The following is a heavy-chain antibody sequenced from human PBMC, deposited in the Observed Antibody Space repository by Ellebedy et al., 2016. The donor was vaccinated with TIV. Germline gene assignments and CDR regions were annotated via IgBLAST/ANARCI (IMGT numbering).Heavy chain of an antibody. V-gene: IGHV4-30-4*01. CDR1: GASISSGDYY. CDR2: VYYSGAT. CDR3: ACGTWSTVTTRQFG. J-gene: IGHJ4*02. D-gene: IGHD4-17*01. Sequence: SETLSLTXTVSGASISSGDYYWNWIRQPPGKGLEWIGYVYYSGATYYNPSLKSRVTISIDTSKSQFSLKMTSVTAADTAVYFCACGTWSTVTTRQFGWGQGTLVTVSS.